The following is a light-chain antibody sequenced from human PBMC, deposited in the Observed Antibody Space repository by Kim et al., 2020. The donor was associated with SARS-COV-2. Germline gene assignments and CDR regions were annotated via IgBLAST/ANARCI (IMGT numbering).Light chain of an antibody. V-gene: IGLV1-47*01. CDR1: SSNLGRNY. Sequence: GQRVTISCSGGSSNLGRNYVYWYQHVPGAAPKLLIYRGSNRPSGVPDRSAGSKSDNSASLVISGLRSEDEADYYCAAWDDSLSAYVFGTGTKVTVL. CDR3: AAWDDSLSAYV. J-gene: IGLJ1*01. CDR2: RGS.